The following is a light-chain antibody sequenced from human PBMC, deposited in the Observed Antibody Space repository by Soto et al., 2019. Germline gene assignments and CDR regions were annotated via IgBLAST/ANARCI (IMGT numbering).Light chain of an antibody. CDR2: DAS. J-gene: IGKJ4*01. CDR1: QGVGNY. V-gene: IGKV1-9*01. Sequence: DIQLTQSPSFLSASVGDRVTITCRASQGVGNYLAWYQQRPGKAPNLLIYDASTLHSGVPSRFSGSGSGTEFTLTISSLQPEDFATHYCQQLASYVPLTFGGGTKVQIK. CDR3: QQLASYVPLT.